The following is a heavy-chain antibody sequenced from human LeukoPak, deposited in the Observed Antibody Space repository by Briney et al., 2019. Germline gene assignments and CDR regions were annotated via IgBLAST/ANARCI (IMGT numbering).Heavy chain of an antibody. CDR2: INYDGSSS. CDR1: GFTYSSYW. Sequence: GGSLRLSCAASGFTYSSYWMHWVRQAPGKGLVWVSRINYDGSSSNYADSVKGRFTISRDNAKNSLYLQMNSLRAEDTAVYYCARDRAQLWLRGYYFDYWGQGTLVTVSS. CDR3: ARDRAQLWLRGYYFDY. D-gene: IGHD5-18*01. J-gene: IGHJ4*02. V-gene: IGHV3-74*01.